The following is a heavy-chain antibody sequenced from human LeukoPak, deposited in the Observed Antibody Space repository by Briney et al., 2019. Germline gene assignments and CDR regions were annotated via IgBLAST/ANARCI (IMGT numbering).Heavy chain of an antibody. D-gene: IGHD6-19*01. CDR2: IYHSGST. Sequence: KPSETLSLTCTVSGDSIRSCTYYWGCIPQPPGKGLEWAGSIYHSGSTYYNPYLKSRVTISADTSKNQFSLKLSSVTAADTAVYYCASGSYSSGWYPHFEFWGQGTLVTVSS. CDR3: ASGSYSSGWYPHFEF. J-gene: IGHJ4*02. V-gene: IGHV4-39*01. CDR1: GDSIRSCTYY.